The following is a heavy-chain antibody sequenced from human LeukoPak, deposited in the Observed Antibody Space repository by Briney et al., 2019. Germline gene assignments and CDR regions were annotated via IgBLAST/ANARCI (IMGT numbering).Heavy chain of an antibody. CDR1: GESISSSSYY. CDR2: IYYSGST. J-gene: IGHJ4*02. D-gene: IGHD3-16*01. Sequence: SETLSLTCTVSGESISSSSYYWGWIRQPPGKGLEWIGSIYYSGSTYYNPSLKSRVTISIDTSKNQFSLKLSSVTAADTAVYYCARDGGATSFDYWGQGTLVTVSS. V-gene: IGHV4-39*07. CDR3: ARDGGATSFDY.